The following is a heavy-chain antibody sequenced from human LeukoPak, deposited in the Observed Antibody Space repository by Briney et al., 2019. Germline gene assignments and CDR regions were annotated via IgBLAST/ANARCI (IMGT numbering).Heavy chain of an antibody. D-gene: IGHD3-9*01. CDR3: ASSNFDWPNWFDP. CDR2: MNPNSGNT. J-gene: IGHJ5*02. Sequence: ASVKVSCKASGYTFTSYDINWVRQATGQGLEWMGWMNPNSGNTGYAQKFQGRVTMTRNTSISTAYMELSSLRSEDTAVYYSASSNFDWPNWFDPWGQGTLVTVSS. CDR1: GYTFTSYD. V-gene: IGHV1-8*01.